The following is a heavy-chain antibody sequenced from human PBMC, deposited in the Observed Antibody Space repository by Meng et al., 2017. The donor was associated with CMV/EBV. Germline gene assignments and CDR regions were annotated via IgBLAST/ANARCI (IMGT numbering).Heavy chain of an antibody. J-gene: IGHJ4*02. D-gene: IGHD1-1*01. CDR2: IYPNSGGT. Sequence: QGQLVEAGDEVKSPGASVKVFCQTSGYRFSDHYMHWVRQAPGQGLEWMGWIYPNSGGTHYAQKFQDRVSMTRDMSISTVYMELRRLTSDDTAVYYCVRDNNWGPDYWGQGTLVTVSS. CDR1: GYRFSDHY. V-gene: IGHV1-2*02. CDR3: VRDNNWGPDY.